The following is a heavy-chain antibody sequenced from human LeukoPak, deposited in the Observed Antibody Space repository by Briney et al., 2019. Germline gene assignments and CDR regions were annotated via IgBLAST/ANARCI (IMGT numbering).Heavy chain of an antibody. V-gene: IGHV3-48*03. J-gene: IGHJ4*02. CDR3: VRDLSWGGFDY. D-gene: IGHD3-16*01. CDR1: GFTFSSYE. CDR2: ISSSGSTI. Sequence: PGGSLRLSCAASGFTFSSYEMNWVRQAPGKGLEWVSYISSSGSTIYYADSVKGRFAISRDNSRDTMFLQMNSLRAEDTAVYYCVRDLSWGGFDYWGQGTLVTVSS.